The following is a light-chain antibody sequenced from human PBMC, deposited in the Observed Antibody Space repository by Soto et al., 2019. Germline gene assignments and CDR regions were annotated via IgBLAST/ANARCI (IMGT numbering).Light chain of an antibody. V-gene: IGLV2-23*02. CDR1: SSDIGGFDL. J-gene: IGLJ2*01. CDR2: EVN. Sequence: QSALTQPDSLSGSPGQSITISCTGSSSDIGGFDLVSWYQQHPGKAPKLLPYEVNKRPSGVSNRFSGSKSGNTASLTISGLQADDEAYYYCCSYVGIRNFVFGGGTKVTVL. CDR3: CSYVGIRNFV.